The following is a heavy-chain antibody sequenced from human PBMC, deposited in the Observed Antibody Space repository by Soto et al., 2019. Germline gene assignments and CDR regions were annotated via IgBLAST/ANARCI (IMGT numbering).Heavy chain of an antibody. J-gene: IGHJ5*01. V-gene: IGHV4-59*01. CDR1: GSSISTYY. CDR2: IYYNGST. CDR3: TRGHWALDS. D-gene: IGHD3-16*01. Sequence: TSETLSLTCIICGSSISTYYWSWIRQPPRKGLESIAYIYYNGSTNSNPSLKSRVTIALDTSKNQFSLKLTSVTAADTAVYYCTRGHWALDSWAQGTLVTVSS.